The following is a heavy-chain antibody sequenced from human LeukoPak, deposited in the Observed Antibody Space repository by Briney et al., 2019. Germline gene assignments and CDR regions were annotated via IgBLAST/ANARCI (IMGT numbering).Heavy chain of an antibody. V-gene: IGHV1-2*02. J-gene: IGHJ6*03. CDR2: INPNSGGT. CDR1: GYTFTGYY. CDR3: ATGGQKKEYYYYYYMDV. Sequence: GASVKVSCKASGYTFTGYYMYWVRQAPGQGLEWMGWINPNSGGTNYAQKFQGRVTMTRDTSISTAYMELSRLRSDDTAVYYCATGGQKKEYYYYYYMDVWGKGTTVTVSS.